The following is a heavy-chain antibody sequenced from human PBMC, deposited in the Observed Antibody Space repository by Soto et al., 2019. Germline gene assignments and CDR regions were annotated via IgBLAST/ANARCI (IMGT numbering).Heavy chain of an antibody. V-gene: IGHV4-34*01. Sequence: SGTLSLTCAVYGGSFSGYYWNWIRQPPGKGLEWIGEINHSGSTNYNPSLKSRVTISVDTSKNQFSLKLSSVTAADTAVYYCARGNITTNQRFDPWGQGTLVTVSS. J-gene: IGHJ5*02. D-gene: IGHD3-22*01. CDR3: ARGNITTNQRFDP. CDR2: INHSGST. CDR1: GGSFSGYY.